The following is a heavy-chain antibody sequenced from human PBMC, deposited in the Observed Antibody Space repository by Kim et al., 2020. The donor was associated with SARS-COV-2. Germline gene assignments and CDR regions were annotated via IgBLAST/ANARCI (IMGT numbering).Heavy chain of an antibody. CDR1: GYTFTSYA. CDR2: INTNTGNP. CDR3: ARDRSYDFWSGYWTPYYYYGMDV. J-gene: IGHJ6*02. V-gene: IGHV7-4-1*01. D-gene: IGHD3-3*01. Sequence: ASVKVSCKASGYTFTSYAMNWVRQAPGQGLEWMGWINTNTGNPTYAQGFTGRFVFSLDTSVSTAYLQICSLKAEDTAVYYCARDRSYDFWSGYWTPYYYYGMDVWGQGTTVTVSS.